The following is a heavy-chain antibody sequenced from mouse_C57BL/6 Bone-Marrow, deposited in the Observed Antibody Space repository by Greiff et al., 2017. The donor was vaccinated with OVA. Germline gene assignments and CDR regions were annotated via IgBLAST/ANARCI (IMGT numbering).Heavy chain of an antibody. V-gene: IGHV1-54*01. Sequence: QVQLQQSGAELVRPGISVKVSCKASGYAFTNYLIEWVKQRPGQGLEWIGVINPGSGGTNYNEKFKGKATLTADKSSSTAYMQLSSLTSEDSAVYFCARRDYSYWYFDVWGTGTTVTVSS. CDR2: INPGSGGT. CDR3: ARRDYSYWYFDV. CDR1: GYAFTNYL. J-gene: IGHJ1*03. D-gene: IGHD2-12*01.